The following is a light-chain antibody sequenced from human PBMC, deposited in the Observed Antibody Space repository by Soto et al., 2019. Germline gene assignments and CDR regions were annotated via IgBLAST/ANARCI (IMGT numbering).Light chain of an antibody. CDR3: QVWDGLSDHVI. CDR1: NIESKS. J-gene: IGLJ2*01. Sequence: SYELTQPTSVSVAPGQTARITCGGNNIESKSVHWYQQRPGQAPVLVVHDDSDRPSGIPERISGSNSGNTATLTISRVEAGDEAEYYCQVWDGLSDHVIFGGGTKLNVL. CDR2: DDS. V-gene: IGLV3-21*02.